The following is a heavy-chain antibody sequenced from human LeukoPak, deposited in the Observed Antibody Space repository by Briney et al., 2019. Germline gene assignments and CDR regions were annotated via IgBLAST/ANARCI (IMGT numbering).Heavy chain of an antibody. J-gene: IGHJ4*02. CDR2: INPNSGGT. D-gene: IGHD3-22*01. CDR3: ARAYYESSAYRHAVYFDY. Sequence: ASVKVPCKASGYTFTGYYMHWVRQAPGQGLEWMGWINPNSGGTNYAQKFQGRVTMTKDTSTNTVYMHLSSLSSDDTAVYYCARAYYESSAYRHAVYFDYWGQGTLVTVSS. CDR1: GYTFTGYY. V-gene: IGHV1-2*02.